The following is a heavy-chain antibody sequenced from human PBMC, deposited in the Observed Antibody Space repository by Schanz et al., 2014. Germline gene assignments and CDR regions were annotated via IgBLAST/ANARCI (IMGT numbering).Heavy chain of an antibody. D-gene: IGHD2-2*01. CDR1: GFTLSSYA. Sequence: QVQLVESGGGLVKPGGSLRLSCAASGFTLSSYAMHWVRQAPGKGLEWVAVISYDGSNKYYADSVKGRFTISRDNSKNTLYLHMNTLRSEDTAVYYCAKDSTHIDIVLVPTAIDYWGQGTLVTVSS. CDR2: ISYDGSNK. J-gene: IGHJ4*02. CDR3: AKDSTHIDIVLVPTAIDY. V-gene: IGHV3-30-3*01.